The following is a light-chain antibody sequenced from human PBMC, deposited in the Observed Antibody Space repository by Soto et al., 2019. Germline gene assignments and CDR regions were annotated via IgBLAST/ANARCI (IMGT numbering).Light chain of an antibody. CDR2: DAS. CDR1: QSVSSS. Sequence: ELVLTQSSVTLSLSPGERATLSCRASQSVSSSLAWYQQKPGQAPRLLIYDASNRATGIPARFSGSGSGTDFTLTISSLEPEDFAVYYCQQRKNWQVTFGQGTRLEIK. J-gene: IGKJ5*01. V-gene: IGKV3-11*01. CDR3: QQRKNWQVT.